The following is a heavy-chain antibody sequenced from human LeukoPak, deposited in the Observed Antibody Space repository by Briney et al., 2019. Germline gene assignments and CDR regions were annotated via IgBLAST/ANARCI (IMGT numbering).Heavy chain of an antibody. Sequence: SVKVSCKASGGTFSSYAISWVRQAPGQGLEWMGRIIPILGTANYAQKFQGRVTITADKSTSTAYMELSSLRSEDTAVYYCARDLTTVTTYIDYWGQGTLVTVSS. V-gene: IGHV1-69*04. CDR2: IIPILGTA. CDR3: ARDLTTVTTYIDY. J-gene: IGHJ4*02. CDR1: GGTFSSYA. D-gene: IGHD4-17*01.